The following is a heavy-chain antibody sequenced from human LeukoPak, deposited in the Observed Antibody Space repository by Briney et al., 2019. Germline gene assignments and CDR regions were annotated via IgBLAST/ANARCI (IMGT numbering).Heavy chain of an antibody. CDR3: ARGNEVTSLYY. CDR2: IYSGGST. CDR1: GFTVSSNY. D-gene: IGHD2-21*02. J-gene: IGHJ4*02. V-gene: IGHV3-53*01. Sequence: GGSLRLSCAASGFTVSSNYMSWVRQAPGKGLEWVSVIYSGGSTYYADSVKGRFTISRDNSKNTLYLRMNSLRAEDTAVYYCARGNEVTSLYYCGQGTLVTVSS.